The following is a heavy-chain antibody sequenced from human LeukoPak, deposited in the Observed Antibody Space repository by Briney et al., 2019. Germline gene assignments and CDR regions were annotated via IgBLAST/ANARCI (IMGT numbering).Heavy chain of an antibody. CDR1: GLTFSSYS. D-gene: IGHD2-2*01. Sequence: GGSLRLSCAASGLTFSSYSMNLVRQAPGKGLEWVSSSSSSSSYIYYADSVKGRFTISRDNAKNSLYLQMNSLRAEDTAVYYCARETKYCSSTSCYSWFDPWGQGTLVTVSS. CDR3: ARETKYCSSTSCYSWFDP. J-gene: IGHJ5*02. CDR2: SSSSSSYI. V-gene: IGHV3-21*01.